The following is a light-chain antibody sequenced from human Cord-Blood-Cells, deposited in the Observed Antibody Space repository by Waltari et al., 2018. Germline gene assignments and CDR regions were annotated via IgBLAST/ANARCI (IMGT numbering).Light chain of an antibody. CDR3: QQSYSTPFT. CDR1: QSISSY. Sequence: DIQMTQSPSSLSASVGDRVTLTCRASQSISSYLNWYQQKPGKAPKLLIYDASSLQSGVSSRFSGSGSGTDFTRTISSLQPEDFATYYCQQSYSTPFTFGPGTKVDIK. J-gene: IGKJ3*01. CDR2: DAS. V-gene: IGKV1-39*01.